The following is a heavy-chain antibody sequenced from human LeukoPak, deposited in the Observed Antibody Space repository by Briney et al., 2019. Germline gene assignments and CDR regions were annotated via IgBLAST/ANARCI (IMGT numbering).Heavy chain of an antibody. J-gene: IGHJ5*02. CDR1: GGSIRSYY. CDR3: AREITMVRGVIHWFDP. D-gene: IGHD3-10*01. CDR2: IYYSGST. Sequence: SETLSLTXTVSGGSIRSYYWSWIRQPPGKGLEWIGYIYYSGSTNYNPSLKSRVTISVDTSKNQFSLKLSSVTAADTAVYYCAREITMVRGVIHWFDPWGQGTLVTVSS. V-gene: IGHV4-59*01.